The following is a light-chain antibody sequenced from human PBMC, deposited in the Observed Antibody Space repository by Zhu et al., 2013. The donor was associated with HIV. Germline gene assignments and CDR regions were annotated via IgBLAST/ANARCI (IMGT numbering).Light chain of an antibody. CDR1: SSDVGTYNL. Sequence: QSALTQPASVSGSPGQPITISCTGTSSDVGTYNLISWYQQHSGKAPKLIIYEATKRPSGVSNRFSGSKSGNTASLTISGLQGEDDADYYCAAWDDSLNGLFGGGTKLTV. CDR2: EAT. J-gene: IGLJ2*01. CDR3: AAWDDSLNGL. V-gene: IGLV2-23*01.